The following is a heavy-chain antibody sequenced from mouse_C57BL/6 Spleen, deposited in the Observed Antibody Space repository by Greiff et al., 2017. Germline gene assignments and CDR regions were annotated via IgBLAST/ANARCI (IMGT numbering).Heavy chain of an antibody. CDR1: GYAFSSYW. CDR2: IYPGDGDT. Sequence: QLQQSGAELVKPGASVKISCKASGYAFSSYWMNWVKQRPGKGLEWIGQIYPGDGDTNYNGKFKGKATLTADKSSSTAYMQLSSLTSEDSAVYFCARGIYDGYYLYYFDYWGQGTTLTVSS. CDR3: ARGIYDGYYLYYFDY. J-gene: IGHJ2*01. D-gene: IGHD2-3*01. V-gene: IGHV1-80*01.